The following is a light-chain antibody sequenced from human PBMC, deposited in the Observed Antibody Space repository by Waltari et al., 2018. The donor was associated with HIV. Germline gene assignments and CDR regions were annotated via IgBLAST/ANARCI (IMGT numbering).Light chain of an antibody. CDR3: QQYYSYPWT. CDR2: KAS. CDR1: QSITSW. V-gene: IGKV1-5*03. J-gene: IGKJ1*01. Sequence: DIQMTQSPSTLSASVGDSVTITCRASQSITSWLAWYQQKPGKAPNLLIYKASSLQSGVPSRFSGSGSGTEFTLTISSLQPDDFATYYCQQYYSYPWTFGQGTKMEVK.